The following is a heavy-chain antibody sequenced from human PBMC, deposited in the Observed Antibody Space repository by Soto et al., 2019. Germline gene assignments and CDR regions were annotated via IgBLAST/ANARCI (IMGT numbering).Heavy chain of an antibody. CDR2: IFSDNER. CDR1: GFSLTTGKMG. D-gene: IGHD4-17*01. CDR3: ARMNVDSYQFYYAIDV. V-gene: IGHV2-26*01. Sequence: GPTLVNPTETLTLTCTVSGFSLTTGKMGVSWIRQPPGKALEWLAHIFSDNERSYSTSLQGRLTISKDTSGSQVVLSMTNVDPVDTATYYCARMNVDSYQFYYAIDVWG. J-gene: IGHJ6*02.